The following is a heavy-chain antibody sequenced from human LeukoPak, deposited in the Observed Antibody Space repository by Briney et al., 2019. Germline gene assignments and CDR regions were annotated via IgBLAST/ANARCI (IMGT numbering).Heavy chain of an antibody. D-gene: IGHD1-7*01. V-gene: IGHV3-23*01. Sequence: QAGGSLRLSCAASGFTFSSYAMSWVRQAPGKGLEWVSAISGSGGSTYYADSVKGRFTISRDNSKNTLYLQMNSLRAEDTAVYYCAKDGDAFRRITGTFCDYWGQGTLVTISS. CDR2: ISGSGGST. J-gene: IGHJ4*02. CDR3: AKDGDAFRRITGTFCDY. CDR1: GFTFSSYA.